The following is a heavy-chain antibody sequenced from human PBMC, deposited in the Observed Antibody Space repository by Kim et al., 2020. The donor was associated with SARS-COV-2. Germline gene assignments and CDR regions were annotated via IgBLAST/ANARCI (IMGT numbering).Heavy chain of an antibody. CDR1: GFTFSNSW. Sequence: GGSLRLSCTASGFTFSNSWMSWVRQAPGKGLEWVAAIKPDGSNTYYVDSVKGRFTISRDNAKNSLSLQMNSLRAEDTAVYYCARPPTSPYITWGQGILVT. CDR2: IKPDGSNT. J-gene: IGHJ5*02. CDR3: ARPPTSPYIT. V-gene: IGHV3-7*03.